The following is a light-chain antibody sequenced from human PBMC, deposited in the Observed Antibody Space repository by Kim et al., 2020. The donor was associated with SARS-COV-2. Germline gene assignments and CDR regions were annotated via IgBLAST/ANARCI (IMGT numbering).Light chain of an antibody. Sequence: QSALTQAASVSGSPGQSVTLSCAGTSSDVGASNYFSWYQQHPGKAPKLMIYDVTNRPSGVSNRFSGSKSGNTASLSISGLQAEDEADYYCSSYSSSSPHVFGTGTKVTVL. J-gene: IGLJ1*01. V-gene: IGLV2-14*03. CDR3: SSYSSSSPHV. CDR2: DVT. CDR1: SSDVGASNY.